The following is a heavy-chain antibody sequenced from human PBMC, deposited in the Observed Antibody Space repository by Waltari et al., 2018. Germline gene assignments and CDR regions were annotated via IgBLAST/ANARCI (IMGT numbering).Heavy chain of an antibody. J-gene: IGHJ4*02. Sequence: QVQLQESGPGLVKPSGTLSLTCAVSGGSITSNNWWSWVRQPPGKGLEWIGEIHPGGTTNYNPSLKSRVTISLDKSKNQFSLKLSSVTAADTAVYYCARDRIGIVGAIDYWGQGTLVIVSS. CDR3: ARDRIGIVGAIDY. CDR1: GGSITSNNW. V-gene: IGHV4-4*02. D-gene: IGHD1-26*01. CDR2: IHPGGTT.